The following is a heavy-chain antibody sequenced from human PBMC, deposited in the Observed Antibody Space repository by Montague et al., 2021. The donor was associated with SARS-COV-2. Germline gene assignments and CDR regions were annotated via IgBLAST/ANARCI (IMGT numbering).Heavy chain of an antibody. CDR1: GFIFSSYE. D-gene: IGHD2-21*01. V-gene: IGHV3-48*03. CDR3: ARDRDWDDWCGMDV. J-gene: IGHJ6*02. Sequence: SLRLSCAASGFIFSSYEMNWVRQAPGKGLEWISYISSSGGGSTKHYTDSVKGRFTISRDNAKNSLYLHMNSLRVADTAIYSCARDRDWDDWCGMDVWGQGTTGTVSS. CDR2: ISSSGGGSTK.